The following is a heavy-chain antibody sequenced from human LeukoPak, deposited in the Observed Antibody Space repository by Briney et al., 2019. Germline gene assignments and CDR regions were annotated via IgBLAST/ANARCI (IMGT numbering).Heavy chain of an antibody. CDR3: ARNPSGDYNFDH. V-gene: IGHV3-30*14. D-gene: IGHD4-17*01. J-gene: IGHJ4*02. CDR1: GFTFSRIA. Sequence: PGRFLRLSCAASGFTFSRIAMHWVRQAPGKGLEWVAVISYDGNSNNYADSVKGRFTISRDNSKNMLYLEMHSLRPEDTAVYYCARNPSGDYNFDHWGQGTLVTVSS. CDR2: ISYDGNSN.